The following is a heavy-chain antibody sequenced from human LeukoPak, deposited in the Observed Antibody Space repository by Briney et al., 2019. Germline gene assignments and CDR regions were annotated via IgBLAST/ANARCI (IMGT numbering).Heavy chain of an antibody. J-gene: IGHJ3*02. V-gene: IGHV4-39*07. CDR1: GGSISSSSYY. Sequence: PSETLSLTCTVSGGSISSSSYYWGWIRQPPGKGLEWIGSIYYSGSTYYNPSLKSRVTISVDTSKNQFSLKLSSVTAADTAVYYCARVKGSIFGVVSVDLNAFDIWGQGTMVTVSS. D-gene: IGHD3-3*01. CDR3: ARVKGSIFGVVSVDLNAFDI. CDR2: IYYSGST.